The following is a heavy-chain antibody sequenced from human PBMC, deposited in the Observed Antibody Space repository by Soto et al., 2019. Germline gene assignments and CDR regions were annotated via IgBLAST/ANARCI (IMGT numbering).Heavy chain of an antibody. CDR1: GFTVSNNY. D-gene: IGHD3-10*01. CDR2: IYSGGYT. J-gene: IGHJ4*02. CDR3: GTDPGGGGY. V-gene: IGHV3-53*01. Sequence: EVQLVESGGGLIQPGGSLRLSCAVSGFTVSNNYMSWVRQAPGKGLEGVSVIYSGGYTAYGDSVKGRFTISRDNSKNTLYLQREGLGAADRAVASCGTDPGGGGYWGQGTLVTVSS.